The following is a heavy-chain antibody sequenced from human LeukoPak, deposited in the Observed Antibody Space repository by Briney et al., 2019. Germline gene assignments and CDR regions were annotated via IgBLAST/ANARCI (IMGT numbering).Heavy chain of an antibody. Sequence: SETLSLTCTVSGGSISSSSYNWSWIRQPPGKGLEWIGEINHSGSTNYNPSLKSRVTISVDTSKNQFSLKLSSVTAADTAVYYCAGLKDYYGSGSYCNRHAFDIWGQGTMVTVSS. V-gene: IGHV4-39*07. CDR1: GGSISSSSYN. CDR3: AGLKDYYGSGSYCNRHAFDI. CDR2: INHSGST. J-gene: IGHJ3*02. D-gene: IGHD3-10*01.